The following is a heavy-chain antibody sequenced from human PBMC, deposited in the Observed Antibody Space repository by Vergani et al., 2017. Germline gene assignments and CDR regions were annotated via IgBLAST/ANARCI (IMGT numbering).Heavy chain of an antibody. D-gene: IGHD3-10*01. CDR2: IYSGGST. V-gene: IGHV3-53*02. CDR1: GFTVSSNY. Sequence: EVQLVETGGGLIQPGGSLRLSCAASGFTVSSNYMSWVRQAPEKGLEWVSVIYSGGSTYYADSVKGRFTISRDNSKNTLYLQMNSLRAEDTAVYYCARGPDYYGSGSLYPWGQGTLVTVSS. CDR3: ARGPDYYGSGSLYP. J-gene: IGHJ5*02.